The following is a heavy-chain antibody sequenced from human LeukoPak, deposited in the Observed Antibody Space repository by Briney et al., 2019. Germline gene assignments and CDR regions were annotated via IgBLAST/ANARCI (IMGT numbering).Heavy chain of an antibody. Sequence: ASVKVSCKASGYTFTGYYMHWVRQAPGQGLEWMGWINPNSGGTNYAQKFQGRVTMTRDTSISTAYMELSRLRSDDTAVYYCARDQSGSSGYSDYWGQGTLVTVSS. D-gene: IGHD3-22*01. J-gene: IGHJ4*02. CDR3: ARDQSGSSGYSDY. CDR1: GYTFTGYY. V-gene: IGHV1-2*02. CDR2: INPNSGGT.